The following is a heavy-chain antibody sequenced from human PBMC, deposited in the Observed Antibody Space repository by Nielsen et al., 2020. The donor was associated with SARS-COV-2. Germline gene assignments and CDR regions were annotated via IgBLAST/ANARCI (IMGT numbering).Heavy chain of an antibody. Sequence: GESLKISCAASGFTFSSYGMHWVRQAPGKGLEWVAVISYDGSNKYYADSVKGRFTISRDNSKNTLYLQMNSLRAEDTAVYYCAKDEADSSGYGPPDYWGQGTLVTVSS. J-gene: IGHJ4*02. CDR2: ISYDGSNK. D-gene: IGHD3-22*01. V-gene: IGHV3-30*18. CDR3: AKDEADSSGYGPPDY. CDR1: GFTFSSYG.